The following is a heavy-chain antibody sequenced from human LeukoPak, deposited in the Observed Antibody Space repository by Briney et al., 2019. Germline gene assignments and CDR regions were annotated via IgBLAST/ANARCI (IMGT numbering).Heavy chain of an antibody. CDR2: ISGSGGST. CDR3: AKAPEECSSGWYVFQH. Sequence: HPGGSLRLSCAASGFTFSSYAMSWVRQAPGKGLEWVSAISGSGGSTYYADSVKGRFTISRDNSKNTLYLQMNSLRAEDTAVYYCAKAPEECSSGWYVFQHWGQGTLVTVSS. V-gene: IGHV3-23*01. D-gene: IGHD6-19*01. J-gene: IGHJ1*01. CDR1: GFTFSSYA.